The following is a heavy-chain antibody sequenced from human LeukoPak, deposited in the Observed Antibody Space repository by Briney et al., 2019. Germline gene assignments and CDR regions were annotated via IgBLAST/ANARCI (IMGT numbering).Heavy chain of an antibody. D-gene: IGHD3-3*01. J-gene: IGHJ5*02. V-gene: IGHV3-7*05. CDR2: IRQDESEK. CDR1: GFTFTSYW. CDR3: ARENVDYDFWSGYPNGFDP. Sequence: GGSVRLSCAVSGFTFTSYWMSWVRQAPGKGLEWVANIRQDESEKYYVDSVKGRFSIYSANDKKSLYLQMNSLRADDTAVYYCARENVDYDFWSGYPNGFDPWGQGTLVSVCS.